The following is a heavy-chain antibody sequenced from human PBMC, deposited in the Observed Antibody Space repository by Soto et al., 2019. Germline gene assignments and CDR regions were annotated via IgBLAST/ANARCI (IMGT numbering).Heavy chain of an antibody. V-gene: IGHV1-24*01. CDR1: GYTLTELS. CDR3: ATGISTSSSGYYHLTLSFDY. CDR2: FDPEDGET. J-gene: IGHJ4*02. D-gene: IGHD3-22*01. Sequence: GASVKVSCKVSGYTLTELSMHWVRQAPGKGLEWMGGFDPEDGETIYAQKFQGRVTMTEDTSTDTAYMELSSLRSEDTAVYYCATGISTSSSGYYHLTLSFDYWGQGTLVTVSS.